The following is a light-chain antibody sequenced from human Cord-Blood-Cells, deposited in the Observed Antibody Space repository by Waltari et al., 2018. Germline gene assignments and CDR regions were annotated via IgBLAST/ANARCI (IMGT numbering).Light chain of an antibody. CDR3: SSYTSSSSYV. Sequence: QSALTRPASVSGSPGQSITIPCTGTSRDVGGYNSVSWYQQHPGKAPKLMIYEVSNRPSGVSNRFSGSKSGNTASLTISGLQAEDEADFYCSSYTSSSSYVFGTGTKVTVL. J-gene: IGLJ1*01. CDR2: EVS. V-gene: IGLV2-14*01. CDR1: SRDVGGYNS.